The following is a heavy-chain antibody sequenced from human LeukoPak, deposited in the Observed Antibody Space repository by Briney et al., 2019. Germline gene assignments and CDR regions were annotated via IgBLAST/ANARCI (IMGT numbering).Heavy chain of an antibody. Sequence: GGSLRLSCAASGFTFSSYDMHWVRQATGKGLEWVSAIGNAGDTYYPGSVKGRLTISRENDKNSLYLQMNSLRAGDTAVYYCARGTAVADLDYWGQGTLVTVSS. CDR1: GFTFSSYD. J-gene: IGHJ4*02. CDR2: IGNAGDT. V-gene: IGHV3-13*01. D-gene: IGHD6-19*01. CDR3: ARGTAVADLDY.